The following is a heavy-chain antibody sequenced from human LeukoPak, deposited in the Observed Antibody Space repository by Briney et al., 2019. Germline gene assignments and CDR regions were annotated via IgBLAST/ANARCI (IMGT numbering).Heavy chain of an antibody. D-gene: IGHD2-8*01. Sequence: GGSLRLSCAASGFTFSFNSMHWVRQGPGKGLVWVSRIRRDGSGATYADSVKGRVTISRDNAKNTLYLQMNSLGAEDTAVYYCARSNGFGMDVWGQGTTVTVSS. J-gene: IGHJ6*01. CDR3: ARSNGFGMDV. CDR2: IRRDGSGA. V-gene: IGHV3-74*01. CDR1: GFTFSFNS.